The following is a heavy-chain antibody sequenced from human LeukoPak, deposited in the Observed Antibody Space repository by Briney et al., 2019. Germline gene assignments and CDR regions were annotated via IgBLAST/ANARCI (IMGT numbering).Heavy chain of an antibody. CDR3: AKRAVAGTGRAFDY. CDR1: GFTFSSYA. V-gene: IGHV3-23*01. D-gene: IGHD6-19*01. J-gene: IGHJ4*02. Sequence: PGGSLRLSCVASGFTFSSYAMSWVRQAPVKGLEWVSLISSSGGTTDYADSVKGRFTISRDNSKNTLSLQMNSLRAEDTALYYCAKRAVAGTGRAFDYWGQGTLVTVSS. CDR2: ISSSGGTT.